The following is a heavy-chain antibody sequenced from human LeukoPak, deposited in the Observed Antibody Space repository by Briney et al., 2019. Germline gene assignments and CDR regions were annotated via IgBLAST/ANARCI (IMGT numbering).Heavy chain of an antibody. CDR1: GGSISSGGYY. V-gene: IGHV4-30-2*01. CDR3: ARDHSSSPY. D-gene: IGHD6-6*01. Sequence: SETLSLTCTVSGGSISSGGYYWSWIRQPPGKGLEWIGYIYHSGSTYYDPSLKSRVTISVDRSKNQFSLKLSSVTAADTAVYYCARDHSSSPYWGQGTLVTVSS. CDR2: IYHSGST. J-gene: IGHJ4*02.